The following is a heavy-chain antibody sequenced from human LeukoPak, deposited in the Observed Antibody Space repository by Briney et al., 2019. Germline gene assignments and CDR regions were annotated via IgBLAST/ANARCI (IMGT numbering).Heavy chain of an antibody. D-gene: IGHD3-10*01. CDR3: ARGMYYYGSGSYYNSRNNWFDP. CDR2: INHSGST. Sequence: SETLSLTCAVYGGSFSGYYWSWIRQPPGKGLEWIGEINHSGSTNYNPSLKSRVTISVDTSKNQFSLKLSSVTAAVTAVYYCARGMYYYGSGSYYNSRNNWFDPWGQGTLVTVSS. V-gene: IGHV4-34*01. CDR1: GGSFSGYY. J-gene: IGHJ5*02.